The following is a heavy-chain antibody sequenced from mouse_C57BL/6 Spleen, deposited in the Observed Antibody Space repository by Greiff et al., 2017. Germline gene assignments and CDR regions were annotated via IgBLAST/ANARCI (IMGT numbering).Heavy chain of an antibody. CDR2: IWSGGST. J-gene: IGHJ4*01. CDR3: AKKGGYDYAMDY. CDR1: GFSLTSYG. V-gene: IGHV2-4*01. D-gene: IGHD2-2*01. Sequence: VQLVESGPGLVQPSQSLSITCTVSGFSLTSYGVHWVRQPPGKGLEWLGVIWSGGSTDYNAAFISRLSISKDNSKSQVFFKMNSLQADDTAIYYCAKKGGYDYAMDYWGQGTSVTVSS.